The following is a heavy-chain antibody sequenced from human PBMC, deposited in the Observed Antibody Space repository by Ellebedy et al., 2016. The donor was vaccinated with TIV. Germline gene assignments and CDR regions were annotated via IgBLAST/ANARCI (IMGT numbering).Heavy chain of an antibody. CDR3: ATREWQDPMDV. D-gene: IGHD3-3*01. J-gene: IGHJ6*02. V-gene: IGHV1-3*04. CDR2: INTGNGNT. CDR1: GYTFTSYY. Sequence: ASVKVSXXASGYTFTSYYMHWVRQAPGQRLEWMGWINTGNGNTKYSQTFQGRVTISRDTSATTAYMELSGLMSEDTAVYYCATREWQDPMDVWGQGTTVTVSS.